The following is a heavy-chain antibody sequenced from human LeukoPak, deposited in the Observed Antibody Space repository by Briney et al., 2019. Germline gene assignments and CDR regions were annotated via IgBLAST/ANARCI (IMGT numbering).Heavy chain of an antibody. CDR2: ISYSGST. Sequence: SETLSLTCTVSGGSITNDYWSWMRQPPGKGLEWIGHISYSGSTNYNPSLKSRVTISADTSKNQFSLKLNSVTAADTAVYYRARDTYDYGYTFDIWGQGTMVTVSS. J-gene: IGHJ3*02. CDR1: GGSITNDY. V-gene: IGHV4-59*01. CDR3: ARDTYDYGYTFDI. D-gene: IGHD3-16*01.